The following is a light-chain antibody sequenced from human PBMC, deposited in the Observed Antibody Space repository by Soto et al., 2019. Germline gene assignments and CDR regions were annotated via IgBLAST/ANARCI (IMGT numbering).Light chain of an antibody. CDR1: QSVSSY. CDR2: GAS. Sequence: EIALTQSPDTLSLSPGESATLSCRASQSVSSYLAWYQQKPGQAPRLLIYGASSRATGIPDRFSGSGSGTDFTLAISRLEPGDSAVYFCQQCDTSPWTFGQGTKVEIK. V-gene: IGKV3-20*01. CDR3: QQCDTSPWT. J-gene: IGKJ1*01.